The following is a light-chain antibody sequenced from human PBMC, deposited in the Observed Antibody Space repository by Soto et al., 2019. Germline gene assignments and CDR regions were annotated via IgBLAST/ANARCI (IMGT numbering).Light chain of an antibody. J-gene: IGLJ1*01. CDR2: GVS. V-gene: IGLV2-14*01. CDR3: KSYTGSSTSYV. Sequence: QSALTQPASGSGSPGQSITISCSGTRSDIGSYNYVAWYQQFPGKTPKILIYGVSNRPSGVSSRFSGSKSGNTASLTISGLQAEDEADYYCKSYTGSSTSYVFGSGTKATVL. CDR1: RSDIGSYNY.